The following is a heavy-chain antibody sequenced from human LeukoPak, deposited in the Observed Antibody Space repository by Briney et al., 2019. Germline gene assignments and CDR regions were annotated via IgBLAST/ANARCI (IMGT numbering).Heavy chain of an antibody. V-gene: IGHV3-23*01. CDR3: AKDGKHPLQWLDFDY. J-gene: IGHJ4*02. Sequence: GGSLRLSCAASGFTFSSYAMSWVRQAPGKGLEWVSAISGSGGSTYYADSVKGRFTISRDNSKNTLYLQMNSLRAEDTAVYYCAKDGKHPLQWLDFDYWGQGTLVTVSS. CDR1: GFTFSSYA. D-gene: IGHD6-19*01. CDR2: ISGSGGST.